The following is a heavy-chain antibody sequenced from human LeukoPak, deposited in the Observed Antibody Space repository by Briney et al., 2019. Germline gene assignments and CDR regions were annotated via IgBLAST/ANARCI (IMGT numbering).Heavy chain of an antibody. CDR2: INGDGSTT. Sequence: PGGALTLSCAASGFSFNSYWMHWVRQAAGKGLAWVSRINGDGSTTTYAASVTGRFTISRDNAKNTQYLQINRLGAEDTAVYYCARVSIGDWYFDLWGRGTLVTVSS. CDR1: GFSFNSYW. J-gene: IGHJ2*01. CDR3: ARVSIGDWYFDL. D-gene: IGHD3-16*01. V-gene: IGHV3-74*01.